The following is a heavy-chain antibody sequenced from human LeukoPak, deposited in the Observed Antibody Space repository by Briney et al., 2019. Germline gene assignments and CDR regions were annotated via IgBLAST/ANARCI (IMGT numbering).Heavy chain of an antibody. CDR1: GYTFRSYA. CDR3: ARGRYSYGLGY. V-gene: IGHV3-23*01. J-gene: IGHJ4*02. D-gene: IGHD5-18*01. CDR2: ISGSGTST. Sequence: GGSLRLSCAASGYTFRSYAMSWVRQAPGKGLEWVLAISGSGTSTYYADSVKGRFTISRDNAKNTLYLQMNSLRAEDTAVYYCARGRYSYGLGYWGQGTLVTVSS.